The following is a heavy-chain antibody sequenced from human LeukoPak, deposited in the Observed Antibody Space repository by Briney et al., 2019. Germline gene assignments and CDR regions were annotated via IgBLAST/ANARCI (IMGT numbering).Heavy chain of an antibody. CDR1: GYTFTSYG. Sequence: ASVKVSCKASGYTFTSYGVGWVRQAPGQGLEWMGWISTYNGDTDYAQKLQGRLTMTTDTSTSTAYMELRSLRSDDTAVYYCARDPGQYYDILTGYYTPYYFDNWGQGTLVTVSS. J-gene: IGHJ4*02. CDR2: ISTYNGDT. V-gene: IGHV1-18*01. CDR3: ARDPGQYYDILTGYYTPYYFDN. D-gene: IGHD3-9*01.